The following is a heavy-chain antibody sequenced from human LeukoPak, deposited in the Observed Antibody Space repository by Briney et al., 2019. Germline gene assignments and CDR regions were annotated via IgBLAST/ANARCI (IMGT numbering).Heavy chain of an antibody. CDR1: GYTFTGYY. D-gene: IGHD2-15*01. CDR2: INPNSGVT. V-gene: IGHV1-2*02. Sequence: ASVTVSCKASGYTFTGYYMHWVGQAPGQGLEWMGWINPNSGVTNYTQKFQGRVTMTRDTSISTAYMDLSRLRSDDTAVYYCARRSSDGTSSPFDYWGQGTLVTVSS. J-gene: IGHJ4*02. CDR3: ARRSSDGTSSPFDY.